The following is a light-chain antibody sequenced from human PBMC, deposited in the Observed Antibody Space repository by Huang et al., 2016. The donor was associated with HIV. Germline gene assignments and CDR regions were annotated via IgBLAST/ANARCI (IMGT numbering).Light chain of an antibody. CDR2: GAS. Sequence: IVMTQSPVTLSVSPGERAALSCRAGQSIKSNLAWYQQKPGQAPRLLIYGASTRAHGVPGRFSGSWSGTEFNLTINNLQFDDFAVYYCQQYDFWPPVTFGQGTKV. CDR3: QQYDFWPPVT. V-gene: IGKV3-15*01. CDR1: QSIKSN. J-gene: IGKJ1*01.